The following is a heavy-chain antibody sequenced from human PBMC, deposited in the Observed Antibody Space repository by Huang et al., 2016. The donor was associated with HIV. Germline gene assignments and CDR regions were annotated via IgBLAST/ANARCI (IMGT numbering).Heavy chain of an antibody. J-gene: IGHJ5*02. CDR2: IIPIFGTA. D-gene: IGHD5-18*01. CDR1: GGTFSSYA. V-gene: IGHV1-69*13. CDR3: ARTAYSYGFRQGYNWFDP. Sequence: QVLLVQSGAEVRKPGSSVKVSCTAFGGTFSSYAISWVRQGPGQGLEWRGWIIPIFGTANYTQKFQGRVTITGDESTNTGYMELTRLTSEDTAVYYCARTAYSYGFRQGYNWFDPWGQGTPVTVSS.